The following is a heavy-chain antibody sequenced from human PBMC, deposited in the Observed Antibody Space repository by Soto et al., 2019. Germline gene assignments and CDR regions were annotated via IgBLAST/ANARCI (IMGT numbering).Heavy chain of an antibody. V-gene: IGHV3-48*02. J-gene: IGHJ5*02. CDR2: ISSSSSTI. Sequence: EVQLVESGGGLVQPGGSLRLSCAASGFTFSSYSMNWVRQAPGTGLEWVSYISSSSSTIYYADSVKGRFTISRDNAKNSLYLQMNSLRDEDTAVYYCARDSVEMATTDWWFDPWGQGTLVTVSS. CDR3: ARDSVEMATTDWWFDP. D-gene: IGHD5-12*01. CDR1: GFTFSSYS.